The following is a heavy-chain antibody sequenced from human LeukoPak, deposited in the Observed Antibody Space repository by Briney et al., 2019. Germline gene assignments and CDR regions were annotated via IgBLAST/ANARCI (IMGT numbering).Heavy chain of an antibody. Sequence: SVKVSCKASGYTFTSYFMHWVRQAPGQGLEWMGGIIPIFGTANYAQKFQGRVTITADESTSTAYMELSSLRSEDTAVYYCARGRAGRYGMDVWGQGTTVTVSS. CDR1: GYTFTSYF. D-gene: IGHD1-26*01. CDR3: ARGRAGRYGMDV. V-gene: IGHV1-69*13. CDR2: IIPIFGTA. J-gene: IGHJ6*02.